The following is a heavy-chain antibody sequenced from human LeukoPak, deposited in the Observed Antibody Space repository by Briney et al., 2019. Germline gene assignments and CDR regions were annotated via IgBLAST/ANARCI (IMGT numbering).Heavy chain of an antibody. CDR3: ARAHSSSSTFDL. D-gene: IGHD6-6*01. Sequence: GGPLRLSCAASGFTFSDFGIQCVPQAPGQARVGVALIWDDGSKKYYADSVKGRFTISRDNTKNTLYLQLNSLRADDTAVYYCARAHSSSSTFDLWGQGTLVTVSS. CDR2: IWDDGSKK. J-gene: IGHJ4*02. CDR1: GFTFSDFG. V-gene: IGHV3-33*01.